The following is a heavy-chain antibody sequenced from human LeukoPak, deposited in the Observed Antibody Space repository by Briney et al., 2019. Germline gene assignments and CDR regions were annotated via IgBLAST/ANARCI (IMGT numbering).Heavy chain of an antibody. CDR3: ARAYSSGQNFDY. CDR1: GGSISSGGYY. CDR2: IYYSGST. V-gene: IGHV4-31*03. J-gene: IGHJ4*02. Sequence: SETLSLTCTVSGGSISSGGYYWSWIRQHPGKGLEWIGYIYYSGSTYYNPSLKSRVIISVDTSKNQFSLKLSSVTAADTAVYYCARAYSSGQNFDYWGQGTLVTVSS. D-gene: IGHD6-19*01.